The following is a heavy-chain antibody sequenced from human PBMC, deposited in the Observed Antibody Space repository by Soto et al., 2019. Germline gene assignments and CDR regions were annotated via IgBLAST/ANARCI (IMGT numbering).Heavy chain of an antibody. V-gene: IGHV3-30-3*01. CDR1: GFTFSNYT. CDR2: ISYDGSNK. J-gene: IGHJ6*02. Sequence: GGSLRLSCAASGFTFSNYTMHWVRQAPGKGLEWVAVISYDGSNKYYADSVKGRFTISRDNSKNTLYLQMNSLRAEDTAVYYCAREYDFWSGYYPGSFYYGMDVWGQGTTVTVSS. CDR3: AREYDFWSGYYPGSFYYGMDV. D-gene: IGHD3-3*01.